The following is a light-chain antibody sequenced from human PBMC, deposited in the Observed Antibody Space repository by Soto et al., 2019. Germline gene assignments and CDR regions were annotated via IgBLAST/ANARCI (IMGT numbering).Light chain of an antibody. J-gene: IGKJ4*01. CDR3: EESYSTFSLT. CDR1: QSISNY. V-gene: IGKV1-39*01. CDR2: AAS. Sequence: DIPMTQSPSSLSASVGDRVTITCRASQSISNYLNWYQQKPEKAPKLLICAASSLRSGVTSRFRGSGSGTDFTLAISILQSEDCATYDYEESYSTFSLTFGGGTKVEIK.